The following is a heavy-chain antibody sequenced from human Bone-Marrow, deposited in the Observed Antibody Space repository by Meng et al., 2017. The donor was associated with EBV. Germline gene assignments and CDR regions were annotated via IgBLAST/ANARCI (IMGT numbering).Heavy chain of an antibody. CDR1: GFTFNNYA. J-gene: IGHJ4*02. V-gene: IGHV3-23*04. D-gene: IGHD5-12*01. CDR2: ISRSGDST. Sequence: EVLVVGSGGGLVQPGGSLGLSCAAFGFTFNNYAMRWVRQAPGKGLEWVSAISRSGDSTYYADSVKGRFTISRDNSKNTLYLQMNSLRAEDTAVYYCAPGAYGYWGQGTLVTVSS. CDR3: APGAYGY.